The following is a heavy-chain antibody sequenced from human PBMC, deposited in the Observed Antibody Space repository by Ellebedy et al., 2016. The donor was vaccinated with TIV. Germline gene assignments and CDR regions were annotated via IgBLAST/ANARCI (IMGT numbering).Heavy chain of an antibody. V-gene: IGHV4-4*07. J-gene: IGHJ6*02. Sequence: MPSETLSLTCTVSGGAISSYYWSWIRPPAGKGLEWIGRLYVSGSTNYNPSLKGRVTVSVDTSKNQFLLKLTSVTAADTAVYYCARAGVADGTDSGLDVWGHGTAVIVSS. D-gene: IGHD6-13*01. CDR3: ARAGVADGTDSGLDV. CDR2: LYVSGST. CDR1: GGAISSYY.